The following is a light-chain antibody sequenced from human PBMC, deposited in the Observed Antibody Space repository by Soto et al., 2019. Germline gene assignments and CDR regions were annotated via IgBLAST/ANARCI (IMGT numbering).Light chain of an antibody. J-gene: IGKJ2*01. V-gene: IGKV3-20*01. CDR3: HQYDSSPPYT. Sequence: EIVMTQSPGTLSLSPGERATLSCRASQTVSGNYVAWYQQQPRQSPRLLIYGSSDRATVLPDMFSGSGSGTDFTLTITRVEPADFAVYYCHQYDSSPPYTFGQGTKLEIK. CDR1: QTVSGNY. CDR2: GSS.